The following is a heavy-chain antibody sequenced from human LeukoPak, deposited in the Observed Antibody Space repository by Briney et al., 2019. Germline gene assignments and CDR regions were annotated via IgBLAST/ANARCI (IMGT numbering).Heavy chain of an antibody. V-gene: IGHV3-23*03. CDR3: AKAKGWYGEGYFDY. Sequence: GGSLRLSCAASRFTFSDSAMNWVRQAPGKGLEWVSVLYPDGRTYYADSVKGRFTISRDVSKNTLFLQMTSLRAEDTAVYYCAKAKGWYGEGYFDYWGQGTLVTVSS. D-gene: IGHD3-10*01. CDR1: RFTFSDSA. CDR2: LYPDGRT. J-gene: IGHJ4*02.